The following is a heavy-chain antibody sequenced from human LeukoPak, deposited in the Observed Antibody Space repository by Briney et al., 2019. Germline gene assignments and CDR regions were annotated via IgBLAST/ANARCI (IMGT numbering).Heavy chain of an antibody. CDR1: GFTFSNFW. D-gene: IGHD1-1*01. Sequence: GGSLRLSCAASGFTFSNFWMSWVRQAPGKGLESVSSISSSSSYIYYADSVKGRFTISRDNAKNSLYLQMNSLRAEDTAVYYCAGRPTTGTAAQDYGGQGTLVTVSS. CDR3: AGRPTTGTAAQDY. V-gene: IGHV3-21*01. CDR2: ISSSSSYI. J-gene: IGHJ4*02.